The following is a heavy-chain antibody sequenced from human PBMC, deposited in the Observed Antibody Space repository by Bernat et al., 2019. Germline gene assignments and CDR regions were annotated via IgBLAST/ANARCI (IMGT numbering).Heavy chain of an antibody. J-gene: IGHJ5*02. CDR1: GYSISSGYY. D-gene: IGHD3-3*01. V-gene: IGHV4-38-2*01. CDR3: ARHLLRFLGWLPEYNWFDP. Sequence: QVQLQESGPGLVKPSETLSLTCAVSGYSISSGYYWGWIRQPPGKGLEWIGSIYHSGSTYYNPSLKSRVTISVDTSKNQFSLKLSSVTAADTAVYYCARHLLRFLGWLPEYNWFDPWGQGTLVTVSS. CDR2: IYHSGST.